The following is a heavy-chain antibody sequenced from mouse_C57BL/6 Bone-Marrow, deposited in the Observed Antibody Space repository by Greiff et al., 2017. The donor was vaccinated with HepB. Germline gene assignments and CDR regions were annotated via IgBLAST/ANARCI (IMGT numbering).Heavy chain of an antibody. V-gene: IGHV3-6*01. Sequence: VQLKESGPGLVKPSQSLSLTCSVTGYSITSGYYWNWIRQFPGNKLEWMGYISYDGSNNYNPSLKNRISITRDTSKNQFFLKLNSVTTEDTATYYCASYYDYFWFAYWGQGTLVTVSA. CDR3: ASYYDYFWFAY. CDR1: GYSITSGYY. J-gene: IGHJ3*01. CDR2: ISYDGSN. D-gene: IGHD2-4*01.